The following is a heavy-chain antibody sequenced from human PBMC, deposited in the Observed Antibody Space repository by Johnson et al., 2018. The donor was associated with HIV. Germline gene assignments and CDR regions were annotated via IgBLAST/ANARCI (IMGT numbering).Heavy chain of an antibody. J-gene: IGHJ3*01. CDR3: AKDGGRWSYSFDV. V-gene: IGHV3-30*02. Sequence: QVQLVESGGGVVQPGGSLRLSCAASGFTFRSNGMHWVRQAPGKGLEWVTFIQYDGSDKSYADSVKGQFTVSRDNSKNTLYLQMNSLRGEDTAMYYCAKDGGRWSYSFDVWGQGTMVSVSS. D-gene: IGHD3-16*01. CDR1: GFTFRSNG. CDR2: IQYDGSDK.